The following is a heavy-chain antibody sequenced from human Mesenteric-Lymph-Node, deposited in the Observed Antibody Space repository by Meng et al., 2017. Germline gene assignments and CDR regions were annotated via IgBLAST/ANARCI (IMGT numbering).Heavy chain of an antibody. D-gene: IGHD1-1*01. Sequence: GESLKISCEGSGYSFTTYWIGWVRQMPGKGLEWMGFIYFGGSDTRYRPSFEGQVAISADKSSSTAYLQWSSLKASDTATYYCASATHGTSFWDYWGQGTLVTVS. CDR1: GYSFTTYW. CDR2: IYFGGSDT. V-gene: IGHV5-51*01. J-gene: IGHJ4*02. CDR3: ASATHGTSFWDY.